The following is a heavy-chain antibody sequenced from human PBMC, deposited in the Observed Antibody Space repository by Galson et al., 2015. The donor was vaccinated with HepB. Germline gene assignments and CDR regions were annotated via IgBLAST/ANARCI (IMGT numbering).Heavy chain of an antibody. Sequence: SLRLSCAASGFTFSSYSMNWVRQAPGKGLEWVSYISSSSSTIYYADSVKGRFTISRDNAKNSLYLQMNSLRDEDTAVYYCAREGRGGGYSGYRRYYYYGMDVWGQGTTVTVSS. V-gene: IGHV3-48*02. D-gene: IGHD5-12*01. CDR2: ISSSSSTI. CDR3: AREGRGGGYSGYRRYYYYGMDV. CDR1: GFTFSSYS. J-gene: IGHJ6*02.